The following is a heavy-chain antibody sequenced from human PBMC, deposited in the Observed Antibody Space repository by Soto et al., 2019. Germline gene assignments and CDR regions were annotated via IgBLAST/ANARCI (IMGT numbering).Heavy chain of an antibody. D-gene: IGHD3-10*01. CDR3: ARGFSITMVRGVINQFDY. CDR2: INHSGST. J-gene: IGHJ4*02. V-gene: IGHV4-34*01. Sequence: PXXTLSLPCAVYGGSFSGYYWSWIPQPPGKGLEWIGEINHSGSTNYNPSLKSRVTISVDTSKNQFSLKLSSVTAADTAVYYCARGFSITMVRGVINQFDYWGQGTLVTVSS. CDR1: GGSFSGYY.